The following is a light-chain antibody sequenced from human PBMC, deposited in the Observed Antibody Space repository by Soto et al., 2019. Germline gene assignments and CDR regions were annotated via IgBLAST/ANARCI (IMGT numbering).Light chain of an antibody. CDR3: SSFTTSSTRV. V-gene: IGLV2-14*02. CDR2: EVS. Sequence: QSALTQPASVSGSPGQSITISCTGTSSDVGSYNLVSWYQQYPGKAPKLMIYEVSYRPSGVSNRFSGSKSGNTASLTISGLQAEDEADYYCSSFTTSSTRVFGTGTKVTGL. CDR1: SSDVGSYNL. J-gene: IGLJ1*01.